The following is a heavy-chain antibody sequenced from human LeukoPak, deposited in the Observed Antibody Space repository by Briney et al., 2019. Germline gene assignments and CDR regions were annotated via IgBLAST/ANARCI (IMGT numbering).Heavy chain of an antibody. D-gene: IGHD3-10*01. Sequence: ESLRLSCAVSGFTVSSNYMSWVRQAPGKGLEWVSDIYSGGSTYYADSVKGRFTISRDNSKNTLYLQMNSLRAEDTAVYYCAREVLDGSRSYNWFDPWGQGGLVSVPS. CDR1: GFTVSSNY. CDR3: AREVLDGSRSYNWFDP. V-gene: IGHV3-53*01. CDR2: IYSGGST. J-gene: IGHJ5*02.